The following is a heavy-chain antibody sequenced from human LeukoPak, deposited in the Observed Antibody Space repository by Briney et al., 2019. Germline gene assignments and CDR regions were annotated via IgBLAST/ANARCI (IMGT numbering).Heavy chain of an antibody. V-gene: IGHV1-69*04. CDR3: ARDGVDTVVVVAATPRWFDP. J-gene: IGHJ5*02. CDR1: GGTFSSYA. D-gene: IGHD2-15*01. CDR2: LFPILGIA. Sequence: ASVKVSCKASGGTFSSYAISWVRQAPGQGLEWMGRLFPILGIANYAQKFQGRVTITADKSTSTAYMELSSLRSEDTAVYYCARDGVDTVVVVAATPRWFDPWGQGTLVTVSS.